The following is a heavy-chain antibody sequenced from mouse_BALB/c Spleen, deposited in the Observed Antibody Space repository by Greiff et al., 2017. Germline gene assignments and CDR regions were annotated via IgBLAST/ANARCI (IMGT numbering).Heavy chain of an antibody. Sequence: QVQLKESGPGLVQPSQSLSITCTVSGFSLTGYGVHWVRQSPGKGLEWLGVIWSGGSTDYNAAFISRLSISKDNSKSQVFFKMNSLQANDTAIYYCARRGIYYGNYDDFDYWGQGTTLTVSS. CDR3: ARRGIYYGNYDDFDY. V-gene: IGHV2-2*02. CDR1: GFSLTGYG. CDR2: IWSGGST. J-gene: IGHJ2*01. D-gene: IGHD2-1*01.